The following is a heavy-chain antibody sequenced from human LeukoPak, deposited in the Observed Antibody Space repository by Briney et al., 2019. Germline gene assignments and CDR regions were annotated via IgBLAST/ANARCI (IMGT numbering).Heavy chain of an antibody. CDR1: GFTFSSYG. Sequence: SGGSLRLSCAASGFTFSSYGMYWVRQAPGKGLEWVAGMSYDGTNVYYTDSVKGRFTISRDNSKNTLYLQMNSLRAEDTAVYYCARDLEKQWLALFGFWGQGTLVTVSS. D-gene: IGHD6-19*01. J-gene: IGHJ4*02. CDR3: ARDLEKQWLALFGF. CDR2: MSYDGTNV. V-gene: IGHV3-30*03.